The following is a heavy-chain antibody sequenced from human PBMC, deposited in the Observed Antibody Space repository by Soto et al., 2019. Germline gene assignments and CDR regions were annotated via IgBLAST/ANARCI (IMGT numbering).Heavy chain of an antibody. CDR2: ISFHGNNK. Sequence: QVHLVGSGGGVVQPGQSLRLSCTASGFTFNSFGMHWLRQAPGKGLEWVAAISFHGNNKYYADSVEGRFTISRDNSKNTLYLQMNSLGPDDTAVYFCAKEGRWFGEWIGYWGQGTLVTVSS. CDR1: GFTFNSFG. V-gene: IGHV3-30*18. D-gene: IGHD3-10*01. J-gene: IGHJ4*02. CDR3: AKEGRWFGEWIGY.